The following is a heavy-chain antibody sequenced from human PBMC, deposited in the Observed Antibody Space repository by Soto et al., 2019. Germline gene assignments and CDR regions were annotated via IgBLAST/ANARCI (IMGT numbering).Heavy chain of an antibody. CDR3: ASAGITAAGPFGF. CDR1: GYTFSGYY. J-gene: IGHJ4*02. D-gene: IGHD6-13*01. V-gene: IGHV1-2*02. CDR2: INPNSGGA. Sequence: ASVKVSCKTSGYTFSGYYMHWVRQAPGQGLEWMGWINPNSGGASYAQKFLGRVTFTRDTSISTAYMEVSRLTSDDTAIYYCASAGITAAGPFGFWGQGTLVTVSS.